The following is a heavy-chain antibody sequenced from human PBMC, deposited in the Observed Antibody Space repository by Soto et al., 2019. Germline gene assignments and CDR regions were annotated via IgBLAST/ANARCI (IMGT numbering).Heavy chain of an antibody. CDR2: IYYSGRT. J-gene: IGHJ4*02. CDR1: GGSISSSSYY. D-gene: IGHD3-22*01. CDR3: ARRMRDYYDSSGFHLPFFDY. Sequence: PSETLSLTCTVSGGSISSSSYYWGWIRQPPGKGLEWIGSIYYSGRTYYNPSLKSRVTITVDTSKNQFSLKLSSVTAADTAVYYCARRMRDYYDSSGFHLPFFDYWGQGTLVTVSS. V-gene: IGHV4-39*01.